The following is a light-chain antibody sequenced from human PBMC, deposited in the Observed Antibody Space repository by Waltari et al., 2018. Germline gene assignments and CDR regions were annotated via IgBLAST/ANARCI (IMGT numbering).Light chain of an antibody. J-gene: IGKJ4*01. V-gene: IGKV2-29*03. Sequence: DIVMTQSPRSLSVSPGQSASISCKSSQSLLHVNGKTYLYLYLQRPGQSPQLLISEVSSRLSGVPDRFSGSGSGTDFTLTISRMEPEDVGIYYCMQGVKLPLTFGGGTKVEIK. CDR3: MQGVKLPLT. CDR1: QSLLHVNGKTY. CDR2: EVS.